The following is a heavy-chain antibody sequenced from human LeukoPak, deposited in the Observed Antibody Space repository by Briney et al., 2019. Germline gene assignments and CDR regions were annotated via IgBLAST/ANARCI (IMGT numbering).Heavy chain of an antibody. CDR2: IYYSGST. V-gene: IGHV4-39*01. D-gene: IGHD1-26*01. J-gene: IGHJ6*03. CDR1: GGSISSSSYY. CDR3: ARCCGSSPFYYYYMDV. Sequence: SETLSLTCTVSGGSISSSSYYWGWIRQPPGKGLEWIGSIYYSGSTYYNPSLKSRVTISVDTSKNQFSLKLSSVTAADTAVYYCARCCGSSPFYYYYMDVWGKGTTVTVSS.